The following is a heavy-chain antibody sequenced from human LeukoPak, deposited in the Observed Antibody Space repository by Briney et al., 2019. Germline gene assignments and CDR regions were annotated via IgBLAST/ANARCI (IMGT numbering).Heavy chain of an antibody. D-gene: IGHD6-19*01. Sequence: ASVKVSCKVSGYTLTELSMHWVRQAPGKGLEWVGGFDPEDGETIYAQKFQGRVTMTEDTSTDTAYMELSSLRSEDTAVYYCATSPATSSGWYLNYWGQGTLVTVSS. CDR3: ATSPATSSGWYLNY. CDR1: GYTLTELS. V-gene: IGHV1-24*01. J-gene: IGHJ4*02. CDR2: FDPEDGET.